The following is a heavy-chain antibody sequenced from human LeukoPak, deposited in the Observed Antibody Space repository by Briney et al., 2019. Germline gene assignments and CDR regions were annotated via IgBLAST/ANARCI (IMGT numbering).Heavy chain of an antibody. CDR2: IKRGESER. CDR1: GFTFRSYR. J-gene: IGHJ3*02. D-gene: IGHD3-22*01. V-gene: IGHV3-7*04. CDR3: ARGDNSAFDI. Sequence: GGSLGLSCAASGFTFRSYRMNWVRQAPGKGLEWVASIKRGESERYYVVSVNGRFTISRDNAKNSLYLQMNSLRAEDTAVYYCARGDNSAFDIWGQGTMVTVSS.